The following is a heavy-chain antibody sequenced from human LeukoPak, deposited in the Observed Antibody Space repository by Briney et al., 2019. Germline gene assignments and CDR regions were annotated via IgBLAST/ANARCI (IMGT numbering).Heavy chain of an antibody. D-gene: IGHD3/OR15-3a*01. CDR1: GFTFSDYY. J-gene: IGHJ4*02. CDR3: ARDYPTWTPYYFDY. CDR2: ISSSSSYT. Sequence: GGSLRLSCAASGFTFSDYYMSWIRQAPGKGLEWVSYISSSSSYTNYADSVKGRFTISRDNAKNSLYLQMNSLRAEDTAVYYCARDYPTWTPYYFDYWGQGTLVTVFS. V-gene: IGHV3-11*06.